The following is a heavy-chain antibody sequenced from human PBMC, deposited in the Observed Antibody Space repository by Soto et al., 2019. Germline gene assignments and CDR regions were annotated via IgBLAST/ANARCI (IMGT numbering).Heavy chain of an antibody. D-gene: IGHD1-26*01. CDR3: ARALVGSTVEGFEI. CDR1: GGSISSDGSY. CDR2: IYYTGGT. Sequence: QVQLQESGPGLVKPSQTLSLTCTVSGGSISSDGSYWSWIRQHPGKDLEWIAYIYYTGGTYTNPPLTSRVTISADTSKNQFSLKLKSVTAADTAVYFCARALVGSTVEGFEIWGQGTLVTVSS. V-gene: IGHV4-31*03. J-gene: IGHJ3*02.